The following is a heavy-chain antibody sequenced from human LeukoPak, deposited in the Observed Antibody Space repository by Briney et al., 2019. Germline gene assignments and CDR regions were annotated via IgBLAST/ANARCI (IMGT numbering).Heavy chain of an antibody. J-gene: IGHJ4*02. D-gene: IGHD6-19*01. CDR1: GGSFSGYY. CDR2: INHSGST. V-gene: IGHV4-34*01. Sequence: SETLSLTCAVYGGSFSGYYWSWIRQPPGKGLEWIGEINHSGSTNYNPSLKSRVTISVDTSKNQFSLKLSSVTAADTAVYYCARLRAVAGTSIDYWGQGTLVTVSS. CDR3: ARLRAVAGTSIDY.